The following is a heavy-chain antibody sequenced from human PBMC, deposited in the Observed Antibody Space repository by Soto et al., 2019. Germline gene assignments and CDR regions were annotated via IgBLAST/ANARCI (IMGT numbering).Heavy chain of an antibody. J-gene: IGHJ4*02. CDR1: GVTFGNFA. V-gene: IGHV3-23*01. CDR2: ISGRGTTK. Sequence: GGSLRLSCAASGVTFGNFAMSWVRQAPGKGPEWVSAISGRGTTKFYAETVKGQFTNSKNNSKNKQYLEMNNLKVEDTAVYYCAKDFRGSGYFFDSWGQGT. CDR3: AKDFRGSGYFFDS. D-gene: IGHD5-12*01.